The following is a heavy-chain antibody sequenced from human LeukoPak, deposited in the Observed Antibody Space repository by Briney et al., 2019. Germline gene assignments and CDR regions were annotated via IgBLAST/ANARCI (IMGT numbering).Heavy chain of an antibody. V-gene: IGHV4-34*01. CDR1: GGSFSGYY. D-gene: IGHD2-21*02. Sequence: PSETLSLTCAVYGGSFSGYYWSWIRQPPGKGLEWIREINHSGSTNYNPSLKSRVTISVDTSKNQFSLKLSSVTAADTAVYYCARANCGGDCPFDYWGQGTLVTVSS. J-gene: IGHJ4*02. CDR3: ARANCGGDCPFDY. CDR2: INHSGST.